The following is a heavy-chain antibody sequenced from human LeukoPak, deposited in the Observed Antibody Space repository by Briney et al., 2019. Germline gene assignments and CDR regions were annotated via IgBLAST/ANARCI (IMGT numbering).Heavy chain of an antibody. J-gene: IGHJ4*02. D-gene: IGHD2-15*01. Sequence: SETLSLTCAVSGYSISSGYYWGWSRQPPGNGLEWIGSINHSGSTYYNPSLKSRVTISVDTSKNQFSLKLSSVAAAFTTVHYCARGCSGGSCYSTYFDYWGQGTLVTVSS. CDR1: GYSISSGYY. CDR2: INHSGST. CDR3: ARGCSGGSCYSTYFDY. V-gene: IGHV4-38-2*01.